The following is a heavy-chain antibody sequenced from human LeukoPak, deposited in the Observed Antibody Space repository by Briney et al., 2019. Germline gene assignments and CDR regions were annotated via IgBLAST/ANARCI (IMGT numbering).Heavy chain of an antibody. J-gene: IGHJ3*02. CDR1: GYTFTSYG. CDR2: ISAYNGNT. D-gene: IGHD2-2*01. CDR3: ARDERYCSSTSCQGMLYDAFDI. Sequence: ASVKVSCKASGYTFTSYGMSWVRQAPGQGLEWMGWISAYNGNTNYAQKLQGRVTMTTDTSTSTAYMELRSLRSDDTAVYYCARDERYCSSTSCQGMLYDAFDIWGRGTMVTVSS. V-gene: IGHV1-18*01.